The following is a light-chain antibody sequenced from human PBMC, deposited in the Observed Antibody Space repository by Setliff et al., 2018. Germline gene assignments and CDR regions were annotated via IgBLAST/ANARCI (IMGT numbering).Light chain of an antibody. CDR3: SSYTSRSQV. CDR1: SSDVGGYDY. J-gene: IGLJ1*01. V-gene: IGLV2-14*03. CDR2: DVS. Sequence: QSALTQPASVSGSPGQSVTISCTGSSSDVGGYDYVSWYQHHPGRAPKFMIYDVSNRPSGVSNRFSGSKSGNTASLTISGLQAEDEADYYCSSYTSRSQVFGTGTKVTVL.